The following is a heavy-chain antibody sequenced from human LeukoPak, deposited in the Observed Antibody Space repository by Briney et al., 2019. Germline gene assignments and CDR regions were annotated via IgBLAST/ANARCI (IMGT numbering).Heavy chain of an antibody. Sequence: GGSLRLSCAASGFTVSTSYMSWVRQAPGKGLEWVSLIYVGGNTYYSDSVKGRFTISRDNPKNTVYLQMNSLRAEDTAVYYCARVPWSGYSASAYYFDYWGQGTLVTVSS. V-gene: IGHV3-66*01. CDR1: GFTVSTSY. CDR3: ARVPWSGYSASAYYFDY. CDR2: IYVGGNT. D-gene: IGHD3-3*01. J-gene: IGHJ4*02.